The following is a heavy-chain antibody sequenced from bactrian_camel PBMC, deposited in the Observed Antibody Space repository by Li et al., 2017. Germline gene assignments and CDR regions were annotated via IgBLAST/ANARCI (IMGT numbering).Heavy chain of an antibody. CDR2: INSGGGGI. D-gene: IGHD1*01. V-gene: IGHV3S40*01. Sequence: DVQLVESGGGLVQPGGSLRLSCAASGFTFSNHYMTWIRQAPGKGLEWVSIINSGGGGIYYADSVKGRFTVSQDKNTVYLQMNSLKSEDTAMYYCVADCHVVRGTLADGDFGHWGQGTQVTVS. J-gene: IGHJ6*01. CDR1: GFTFSNHY. CDR3: VADCHVVRGTLADGDFGH.